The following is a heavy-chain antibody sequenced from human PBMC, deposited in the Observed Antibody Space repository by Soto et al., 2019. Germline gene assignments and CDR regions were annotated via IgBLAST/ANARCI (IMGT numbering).Heavy chain of an antibody. CDR3: ASLQGRGPNYGMDV. J-gene: IGHJ6*02. Sequence: SVKVSCKASGGTFSSYAISWVRQAPGQGLEWMGGIIPIFGTANYAQKFQGRVTITADKSTSTAYMELSSLRSEDTAVYYCASLQGRGPNYGMDVWGQGTTATVSS. V-gene: IGHV1-69*06. CDR2: IIPIFGTA. CDR1: GGTFSSYA.